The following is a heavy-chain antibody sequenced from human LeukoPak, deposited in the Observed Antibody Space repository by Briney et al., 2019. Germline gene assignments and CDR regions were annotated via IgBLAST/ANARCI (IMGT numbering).Heavy chain of an antibody. V-gene: IGHV1-2*02. D-gene: IGHD1-14*01. CDR3: ARATAENDY. J-gene: IGHJ4*02. Sequence: ASVKVSCKASGYTFTGYYMHWVRQAPGKGLEWMGWINPKSGGTNYAQKLQGRVTMTRDTSISTAYMELSRLRSDDTAVYNCARATAENDYWGQGTLVTVSS. CDR2: INPKSGGT. CDR1: GYTFTGYY.